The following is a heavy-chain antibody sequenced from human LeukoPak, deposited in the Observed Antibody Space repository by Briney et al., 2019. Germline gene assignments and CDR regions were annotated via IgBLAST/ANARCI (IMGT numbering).Heavy chain of an antibody. CDR1: GFTFSSYA. CDR2: ISYDGSNK. Sequence: PGGSLRLSCAASGFTFSSYAMHWVRQAPGKGLEWVAVISYDGSNKYYADSVKGRFTISRDNSKNTLYLQMNSLRAEDTAVYYCARETKHFTGYSSGWYYFDYWGQGTLVTVSS. CDR3: ARETKHFTGYSSGWYYFDY. V-gene: IGHV3-30-3*01. J-gene: IGHJ4*02. D-gene: IGHD6-19*01.